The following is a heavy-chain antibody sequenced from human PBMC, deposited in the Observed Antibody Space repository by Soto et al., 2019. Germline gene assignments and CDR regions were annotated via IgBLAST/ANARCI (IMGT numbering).Heavy chain of an antibody. Sequence: SETLSLTCTVSGVSISNSSYYWGWIRRPPGKGLEWIGTIYYSGITYYNPSLKSRVTISVDTSKNKFSLKLTSVTAADTAVYYCARHGSNWGQGTLVTVSS. V-gene: IGHV4-39*01. CDR1: GVSISNSSYY. CDR3: ARHGSN. J-gene: IGHJ4*02. CDR2: IYYSGIT.